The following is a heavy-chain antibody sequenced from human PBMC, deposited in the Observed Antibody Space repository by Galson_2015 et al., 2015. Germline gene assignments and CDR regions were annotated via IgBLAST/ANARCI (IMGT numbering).Heavy chain of an antibody. V-gene: IGHV3-30*18. CDR3: AKGKDHLDSSGSAEYFQR. CDR2: ISHDGGRK. D-gene: IGHD3-22*01. J-gene: IGHJ1*01. Sequence: SLRLSCAASGFTFNTYAMHWVRQAPGKGLEWVALISHDGGRKYFPDSVKGRFTISRDNSKNTLDLQMNSLRAEDTAVYYCAKGKDHLDSSGSAEYFQRWGQGTLVTVSS. CDR1: GFTFNTYA.